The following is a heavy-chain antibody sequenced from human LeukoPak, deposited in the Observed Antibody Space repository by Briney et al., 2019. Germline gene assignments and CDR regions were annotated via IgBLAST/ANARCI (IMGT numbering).Heavy chain of an antibody. D-gene: IGHD4-17*01. V-gene: IGHV3-30*18. CDR3: AKRPSDYGDYVSYFDY. J-gene: IGHJ4*02. Sequence: GGSLRLSCAASGFSFISYGMHWVRRAPGKGLEWVGVISDDGRRKDYADSVKGRFTISRDNSKDTLYLQMNSLRAEDTAVYYCAKRPSDYGDYVSYFDYWGQGTLVTVSS. CDR2: ISDDGRRK. CDR1: GFSFISYG.